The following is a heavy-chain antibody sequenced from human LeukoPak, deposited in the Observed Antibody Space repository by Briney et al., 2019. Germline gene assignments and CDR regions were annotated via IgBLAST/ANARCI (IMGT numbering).Heavy chain of an antibody. J-gene: IGHJ4*02. CDR3: ASSRGGYDMDYFDY. V-gene: IGHV3-23*01. CDR1: GFAFSSYA. CDR2: ISGSGGST. D-gene: IGHD5-12*01. Sequence: GGSLRLSCAASGFAFSSYAMSWVRQAPGKGLEWVSAISGSGGSTYYADSVKGRFTISRDNSKNTLYLQMNSLRAEDTAVYYCASSRGGYDMDYFDYWGQGTLVTVSS.